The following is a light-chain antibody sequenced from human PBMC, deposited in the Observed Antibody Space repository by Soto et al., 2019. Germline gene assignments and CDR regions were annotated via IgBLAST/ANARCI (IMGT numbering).Light chain of an antibody. V-gene: IGKV3-15*01. CDR3: QQYYYWPANS. CDR1: QNIDNN. J-gene: IGKJ2*03. CDR2: GAS. Sequence: DIVMTQSPSTLSVSPGERATLSRRASQNIDNNLAWYQQKLGQTPRLLIYGASTRATGAPARFSGSGSGTDFTLTISSLQSEDVAVYYCQQYYYWPANSFGQGTKLEIK.